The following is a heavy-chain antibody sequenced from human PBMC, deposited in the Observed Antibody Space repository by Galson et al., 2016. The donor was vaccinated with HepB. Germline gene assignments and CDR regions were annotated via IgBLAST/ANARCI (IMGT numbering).Heavy chain of an antibody. V-gene: IGHV5-51*01. CDR3: ARHQKAGYSPMVF. Sequence: QSGAEVKKPGESLKISCKASGYSFSTYWIAWVRQMPGKGLEWVGIIYPDDSDTRYSPSFQGQVTMSADKSIGTAYLQWNSLRASDSAIYFCARHQKAGYSPMVFWGQGTPVTVSS. J-gene: IGHJ4*02. D-gene: IGHD4/OR15-4a*01. CDR1: GYSFSTYW. CDR2: IYPDDSDT.